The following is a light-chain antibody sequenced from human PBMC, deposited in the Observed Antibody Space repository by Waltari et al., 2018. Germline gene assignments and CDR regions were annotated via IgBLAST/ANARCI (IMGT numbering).Light chain of an antibody. J-gene: IGKJ1*01. CDR1: QSVSNN. CDR3: QQYNYWPWA. V-gene: IGKV3-15*01. Sequence: EIVMTQSPATLSVSPGERATLTCRASQSVSNNIAWYQQKIGQVPRLLIFDASARATGTPDRFGGSGSGTEFTLTISSLQSEDSAIYYCQQYNYWPWAFGQGTKVEIK. CDR2: DAS.